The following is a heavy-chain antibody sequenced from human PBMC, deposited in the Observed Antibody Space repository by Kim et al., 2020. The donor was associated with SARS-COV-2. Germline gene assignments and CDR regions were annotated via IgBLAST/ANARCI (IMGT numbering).Heavy chain of an antibody. D-gene: IGHD5-18*01. J-gene: IGHJ5*02. CDR2: ISSSSSYT. CDR1: GFTFSDYY. CDR3: ASLGHVDTAIENWFDP. V-gene: IGHV3-11*03. Sequence: GGSLRLSCAASGFTFSDYYMSWIRQAPGKGLEWVSYISSSSSYTNYADSVKGRFTISRDNAKNSLYLQMNSLRAEDTAVYYCASLGHVDTAIENWFDPWGQGTLVTVSS.